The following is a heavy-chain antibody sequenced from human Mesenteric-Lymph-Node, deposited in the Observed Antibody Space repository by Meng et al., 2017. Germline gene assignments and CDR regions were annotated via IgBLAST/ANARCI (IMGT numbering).Heavy chain of an antibody. CDR2: IKSDGTSS. J-gene: IGHJ1*01. CDR3: TNERLNH. V-gene: IGHV3-74*02. Sequence: VQLVESGGGLAQPGRLLRLSCAASGFTFSSYWMHWVRQAPGKGLLWVSRIKSDGTSSRYADSVKGRFTISRDNAKNTLYLQMNSLRAEDTAVYYCTNERLNHWGQGALVTVSS. D-gene: IGHD1-1*01. CDR1: GFTFSSYW.